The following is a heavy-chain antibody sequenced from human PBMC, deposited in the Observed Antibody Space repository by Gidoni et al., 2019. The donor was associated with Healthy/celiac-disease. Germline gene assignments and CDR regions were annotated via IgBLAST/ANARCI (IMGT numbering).Heavy chain of an antibody. CDR2: INHSGST. CDR1: GGSFSGYY. Sequence: QVQLQQWGAGLLKPSETLSLTCAVYGGSFSGYYWSWIRQPPGKGLEWIGEINHSGSTNYNPSLKSRVTISVDTSKNQFSLKLSSVTAADTAVYYCARGYCSSTSCYAGKKRQKMFDPWGQGTLVTVSS. V-gene: IGHV4-34*01. CDR3: ARGYCSSTSCYAGKKRQKMFDP. D-gene: IGHD2-2*01. J-gene: IGHJ5*02.